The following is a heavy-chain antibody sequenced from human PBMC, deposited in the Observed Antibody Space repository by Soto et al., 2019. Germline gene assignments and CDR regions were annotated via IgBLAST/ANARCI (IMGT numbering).Heavy chain of an antibody. Sequence: GGSLRLSCAASGFTFSSYGMHWVRQAPGKGLEWVAVIWYDGSNKYYADSVKGRFTIYRDNSKNTLYLQMNSLRAEDTAVYYCAREFERVGEVVDYWGQGTLVTVSS. V-gene: IGHV3-33*01. D-gene: IGHD4-17*01. CDR2: IWYDGSNK. J-gene: IGHJ4*02. CDR1: GFTFSSYG. CDR3: AREFERVGEVVDY.